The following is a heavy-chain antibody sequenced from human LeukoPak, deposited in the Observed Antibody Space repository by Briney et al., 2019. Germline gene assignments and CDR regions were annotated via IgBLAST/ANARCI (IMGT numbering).Heavy chain of an antibody. Sequence: GASVKVSCKASGYTFTGYYMHWVRQAPGQGLEWMGWINANSGGTNCAQKFQGRVTMTRDTSISTAYMELSRLRSDDTAVYYCVRGGYSSGWYFVDSWFDPWGQGTLVTVSS. CDR2: INANSGGT. J-gene: IGHJ5*02. CDR3: VRGGYSSGWYFVDSWFDP. D-gene: IGHD6-19*01. V-gene: IGHV1-2*02. CDR1: GYTFTGYY.